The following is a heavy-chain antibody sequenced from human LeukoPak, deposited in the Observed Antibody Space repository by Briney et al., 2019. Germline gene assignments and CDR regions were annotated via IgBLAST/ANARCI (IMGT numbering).Heavy chain of an antibody. J-gene: IGHJ6*03. V-gene: IGHV1-69*13. D-gene: IGHD5-24*01. CDR2: IIPIFGTA. CDR1: GGTFSSYA. CDR3: ARVEGYYYYMDV. Sequence: SVKVSCKASGGTFSSYAISWVRQAPGQGLEWMRGIIPIFGTANYAQKFQGRVTITADESTSTAYMELSSLRSEDTAVYYCARVEGYYYYMDVWGKGTTVTVSS.